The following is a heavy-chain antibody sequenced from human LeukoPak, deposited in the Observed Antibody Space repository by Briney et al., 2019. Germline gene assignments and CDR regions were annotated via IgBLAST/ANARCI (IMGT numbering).Heavy chain of an antibody. Sequence: SGTPSLTCTVSGGSINDFYWNWIRQPPGKGLEWIGYIYSSGSTNYNPSLKSRVTMSVDTSENRFSLNLTSVTAADTAVYYCARGGDTYYNGSGSYYLFDFWGQGTLVTVSS. CDR2: IYSSGST. CDR3: ARGGDTYYNGSGSYYLFDF. D-gene: IGHD3-10*01. V-gene: IGHV4-59*01. J-gene: IGHJ4*02. CDR1: GGSINDFY.